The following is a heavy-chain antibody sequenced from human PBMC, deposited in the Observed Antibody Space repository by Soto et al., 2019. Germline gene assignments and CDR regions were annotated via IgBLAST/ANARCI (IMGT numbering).Heavy chain of an antibody. Sequence: GGSLRLSCAASGFTFSSYWMHWVRQVPEKGLVWVSRINSDGSITNYADAVKGRFTISRDNVKNTLYLQMNSLRAEDTAVYYCVRYPRTVGGSYRPDYWGQGTLVTVSS. D-gene: IGHD3-16*02. CDR2: INSDGSIT. CDR1: GFTFSSYW. CDR3: VRYPRTVGGSYRPDY. V-gene: IGHV3-74*01. J-gene: IGHJ4*02.